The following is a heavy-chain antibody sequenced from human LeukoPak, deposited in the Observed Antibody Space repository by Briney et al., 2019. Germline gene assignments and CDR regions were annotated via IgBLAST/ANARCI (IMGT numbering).Heavy chain of an antibody. CDR3: TTEWHGSGSYSPYRFDP. CDR2: IKSKTDGGTT. V-gene: IGHV3-15*01. D-gene: IGHD3-10*01. CDR1: GFTFSDHY. Sequence: PGGSLRLSCAASGFTFSDHYMDWVRQAPGKELEWVGRIKSKTDGGTTDYAAPVKGRFTISRDDSKNTLYLQMNSLKTEDTAVYYCTTEWHGSGSYSPYRFDPWGQGTLVTVSS. J-gene: IGHJ5*02.